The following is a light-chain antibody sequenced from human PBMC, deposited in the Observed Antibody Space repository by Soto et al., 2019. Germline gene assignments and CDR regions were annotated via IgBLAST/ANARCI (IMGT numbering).Light chain of an antibody. CDR2: AAS. CDR3: QQYGSSPMYT. Sequence: EIVLTQSPGTLSLSPGERATLSCRASQSIINSCLAWYQQKPGQAPRLLIYAASSRATGIPDRFSGSGSGTDFTLTISRLEPEDFAVYYCQQYGSSPMYTFGQGTKLEIK. V-gene: IGKV3-20*01. J-gene: IGKJ2*01. CDR1: QSIINSC.